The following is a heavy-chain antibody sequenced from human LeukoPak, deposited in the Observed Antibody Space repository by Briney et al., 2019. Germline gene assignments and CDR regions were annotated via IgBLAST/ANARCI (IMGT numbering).Heavy chain of an antibody. CDR1: GFTFSIYA. Sequence: PGGSLRLSCGGSGFTFSIYAMNWVRQAPGEGLEWVSYISSSGSTIYYADSVQGRFSISRDNAKNSLYLQMSSLRAEDTAVYFCARNAAYSGHDPARDYYYGMDVWGQGTTVTVSS. CDR2: ISSSGSTI. D-gene: IGHD5-12*01. J-gene: IGHJ6*02. CDR3: ARNAAYSGHDPARDYYYGMDV. V-gene: IGHV3-48*03.